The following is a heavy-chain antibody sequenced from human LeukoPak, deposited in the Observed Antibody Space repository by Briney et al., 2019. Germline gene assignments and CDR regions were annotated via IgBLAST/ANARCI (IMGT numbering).Heavy chain of an antibody. CDR2: IGGSGGGT. CDR3: EKLYCPDSYCAGG. J-gene: IGHJ4*02. D-gene: IGHD2-8*02. Sequence: GRSLRLSCAASGFTFSSYVMKWVRQAPGKGLEWVSLIGGSGGGTYYADPVKGRFTISRDNPKNMLYLQMDSLRAGDTALYFCEKLYCPDSYCAGGWGQGTLVSVSS. CDR1: GFTFSSYV. V-gene: IGHV3-23*01.